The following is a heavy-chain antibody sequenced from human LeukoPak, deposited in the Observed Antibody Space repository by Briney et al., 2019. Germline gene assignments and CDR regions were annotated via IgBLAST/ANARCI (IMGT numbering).Heavy chain of an antibody. CDR1: GFTFSTYH. CDR2: IHNDGSNK. CDR3: ATLAVVAT. V-gene: IGHV3-30*02. Sequence: GGSLRLSCAASGFTFSTYHMHWVRQAPGKGLEWVAFIHNDGSNKYYTDSVRGRFTISRDNSKNTLFLQMNSLRTEDTTVYYCATLAVVATWGQGTLVTVSS. J-gene: IGHJ4*02. D-gene: IGHD6-19*01.